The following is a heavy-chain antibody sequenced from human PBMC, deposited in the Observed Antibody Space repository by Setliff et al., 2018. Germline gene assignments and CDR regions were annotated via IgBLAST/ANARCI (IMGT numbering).Heavy chain of an antibody. V-gene: IGHV4-38-2*01. CDR3: ARHRAVAGAYYFDF. D-gene: IGHD6-19*01. J-gene: IGHJ4*02. CDR1: VYSISRDCH. Sequence: KASETLSLTCAVSVYSISRDCHWGWIRQPPGKGLEWIGSIYYSGNTYYNASLKGRVTISGDTSKNQFSLKLTAVTAADTAIYYCARHRAVAGAYYFDFWGQETLVTVSS. CDR2: IYYSGNT.